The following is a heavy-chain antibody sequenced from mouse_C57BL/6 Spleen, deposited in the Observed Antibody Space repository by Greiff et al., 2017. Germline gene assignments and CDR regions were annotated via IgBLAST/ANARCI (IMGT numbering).Heavy chain of an antibody. J-gene: IGHJ4*01. CDR2: INPNNGGT. Sequence: VQLQQSGPELVKPGASVKMSCKASGYTFTDYNMHWVKQSHGKSLEWIGYINPNNGGTSYNQKFKGKATLTVNKSSSTAYMELRSLTSEDSAVYYCARPYYDYDYAMDYWGQGTSVTVSS. CDR1: GYTFTDYN. V-gene: IGHV1-22*01. CDR3: ARPYYDYDYAMDY. D-gene: IGHD2-4*01.